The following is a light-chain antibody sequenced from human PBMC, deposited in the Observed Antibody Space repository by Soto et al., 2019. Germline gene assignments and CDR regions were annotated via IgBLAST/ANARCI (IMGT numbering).Light chain of an antibody. Sequence: EVLMTQSPDTLYVSPGERVTLSCRASQSVSDNLAWYQQKPGQGPRLLVYRTSTRTLGIPARFSGSESGTEFTITISSLQSEDFAVYYCQQYNCWPITFGQGTRLEI. CDR2: RTS. CDR1: QSVSDN. CDR3: QQYNCWPIT. V-gene: IGKV3-15*01. J-gene: IGKJ5*01.